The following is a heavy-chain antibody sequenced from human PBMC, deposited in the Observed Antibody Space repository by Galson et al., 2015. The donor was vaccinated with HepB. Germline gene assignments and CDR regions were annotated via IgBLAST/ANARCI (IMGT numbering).Heavy chain of an antibody. CDR2: ISYDGTNK. CDR3: VRDRSYDSSALGLFDY. D-gene: IGHD3-22*01. CDR1: GFTFSGYA. Sequence: SLRLSCAASGFTFSGYAMHWVRQAPGKGLEWVAVISYDGTNKYHADSVKGRFIISRDNSKNTLYLQMNSLRDEDTAVYYCVRDRSYDSSALGLFDYWGQGTLVTVSS. V-gene: IGHV3-30-3*01. J-gene: IGHJ4*02.